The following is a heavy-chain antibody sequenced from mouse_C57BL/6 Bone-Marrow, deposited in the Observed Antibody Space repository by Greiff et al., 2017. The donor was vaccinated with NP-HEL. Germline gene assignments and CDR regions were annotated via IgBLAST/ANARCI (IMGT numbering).Heavy chain of an antibody. D-gene: IGHD3-2*02. Sequence: QVHVKQPGTELVKPGASVKLSCKASGYTFTSYWMHWLKQRPGQGLEWIGNINPNNGGTNDNEKFKTKATLTVDKSSSTAYMQLSSLTSEDSAVYYCARDSGYALDYWGQGTTLTVSS. CDR2: INPNNGGT. CDR3: ARDSGYALDY. V-gene: IGHV1-53*01. J-gene: IGHJ2*01. CDR1: GYTFTSYW.